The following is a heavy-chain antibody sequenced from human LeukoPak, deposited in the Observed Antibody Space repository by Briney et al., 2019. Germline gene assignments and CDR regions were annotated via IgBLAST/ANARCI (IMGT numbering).Heavy chain of an antibody. V-gene: IGHV3-30*04. D-gene: IGHD3-22*01. CDR3: AREGYYDSSGYHRAFDY. CDR2: ISYDGSNK. J-gene: IGHJ4*02. CDR1: GFTFSSYA. Sequence: PGRSLRLSCAASGFTFSSYAMHWVRQAPGKGLEWVAVISYDGSNKYYADSVKGRFTISRDNSKNTLYLQMNGLRAEDTAVYYCAREGYYDSSGYHRAFDYWGQGTLVTVSS.